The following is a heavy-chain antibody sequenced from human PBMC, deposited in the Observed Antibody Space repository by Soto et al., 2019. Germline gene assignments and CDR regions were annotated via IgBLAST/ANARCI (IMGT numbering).Heavy chain of an antibody. CDR2: IYYSGST. J-gene: IGHJ6*02. Sequence: QVQLQESGPGLVKPSQTLSLTCTVSGGSISSGGYYWSWIRQHPGKGLEWIGYIYYSGSTYYNPSLKSRVTISVDTSKNQFSLKLSSVTAADTAVYYCARDRGVVAATRNGMDVWGQGTTVTVSS. V-gene: IGHV4-31*03. D-gene: IGHD2-15*01. CDR1: GGSISSGGYY. CDR3: ARDRGVVAATRNGMDV.